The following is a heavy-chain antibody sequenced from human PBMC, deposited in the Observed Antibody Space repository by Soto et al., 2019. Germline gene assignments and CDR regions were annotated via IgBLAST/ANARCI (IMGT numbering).Heavy chain of an antibody. J-gene: IGHJ4*02. D-gene: IGHD2-15*01. CDR2: FDPEDGET. CDR1: GYTLTELS. Sequence: ASVKVSCKVSGYTLTELSMHWVRQAPGKGLEWMGGFDPEDGETIYAQKFQGRVTMTEDTSTDTANMELSSLRSEDTAVYYCATVTAYCSGGSCYGFDYWGQGTLVTVSS. CDR3: ATVTAYCSGGSCYGFDY. V-gene: IGHV1-24*01.